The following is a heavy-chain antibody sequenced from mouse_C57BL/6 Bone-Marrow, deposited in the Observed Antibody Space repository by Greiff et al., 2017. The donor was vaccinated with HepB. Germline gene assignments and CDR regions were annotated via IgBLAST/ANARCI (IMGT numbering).Heavy chain of an antibody. Sequence: EVMLVESGGGLVQPGGSLSLSCAASGFTFTAYYMSWVRQPPGKALEWLGFIRNKANGYTTEYSASVKGRFTISRDNSQSILYLQMNALRAEDSATYYCAGDSLYAMDYWGQGTSVTVSS. V-gene: IGHV7-3*01. D-gene: IGHD3-3*01. CDR3: AGDSLYAMDY. CDR2: IRNKANGYTT. J-gene: IGHJ4*01. CDR1: GFTFTAYY.